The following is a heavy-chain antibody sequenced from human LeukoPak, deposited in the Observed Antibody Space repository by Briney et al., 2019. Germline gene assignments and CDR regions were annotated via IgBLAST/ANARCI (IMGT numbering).Heavy chain of an antibody. V-gene: IGHV4-59*01. CDR2: IYYSGST. Sequence: PSETLSLTCTVSGCSISSYYWSWIRQPPGKGLEWIGYIYYSGSTNYNPSLKSRVTISVDTSKNQFSLKLSSVTAADTAVYYCTGGGSYGGYFDYWGQGTLVTVSS. D-gene: IGHD1-26*01. CDR1: GCSISSYY. J-gene: IGHJ4*02. CDR3: TGGGSYGGYFDY.